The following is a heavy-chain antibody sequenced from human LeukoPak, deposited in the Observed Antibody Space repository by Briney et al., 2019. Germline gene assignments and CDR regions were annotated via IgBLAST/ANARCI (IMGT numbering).Heavy chain of an antibody. V-gene: IGHV1-58*01. CDR3: AAEIYGGNSKCCSFDI. CDR2: IGVARGNT. Sequence: ASVKVSCKTSGFTFSNSAVQWVRQARGQLLDWIGWIGVARGNTNYAQKVQDRITITRDMPTSTAYMELRSLESEDTAVYYCAAEIYGGNSKCCSFDIWGQGTIVTVSS. D-gene: IGHD4-23*01. CDR1: GFTFSNSA. J-gene: IGHJ3*02.